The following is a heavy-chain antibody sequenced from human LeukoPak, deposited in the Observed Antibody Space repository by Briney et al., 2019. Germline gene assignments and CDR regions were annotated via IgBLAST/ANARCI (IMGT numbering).Heavy chain of an antibody. V-gene: IGHV1-2*02. CDR3: ARGLSGSYYSPPSLVDY. Sequence: PLASLTLSCTVSGYTFTGYYMHWVRKPPGQGLELMGCIIPNSSGTNYSQKFHGRVTMTEDTSIRTAYMEMNRLRSDDTSVYYWARGLSGSYYSPPSLVDYWGQGTLVTVSS. CDR2: IIPNSSGT. D-gene: IGHD1-26*01. J-gene: IGHJ4*02. CDR1: GYTFTGYY.